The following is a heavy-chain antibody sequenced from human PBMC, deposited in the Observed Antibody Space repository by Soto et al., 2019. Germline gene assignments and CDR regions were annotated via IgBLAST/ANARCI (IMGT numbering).Heavy chain of an antibody. CDR2: IKQDGSEK. V-gene: IGHV3-7*05. CDR3: ARGLLITMIVLSDAFDI. CDR1: GFTFSSYW. Sequence: PGGSLRLSCAASGFTFSSYWMSWVRQAPGKGLEWVANIKQDGSEKYYVDSVKGRFTISRDNAKNSLYLQMNSLRAEDTAVYYCARGLLITMIVLSDAFDIWGQGTMVTVSS. D-gene: IGHD3-22*01. J-gene: IGHJ3*02.